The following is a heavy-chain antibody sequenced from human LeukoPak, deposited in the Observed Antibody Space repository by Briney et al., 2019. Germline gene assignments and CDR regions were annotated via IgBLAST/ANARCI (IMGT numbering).Heavy chain of an antibody. CDR1: GFNFGTFA. J-gene: IGHJ4*02. CDR3: RGTYYYGSGIDGDYFDY. V-gene: IGHV3-33*01. CDR2: IWYDGSNT. Sequence: GGSLRLSCEASGFNFGTFAMHWVRQAPGGGLEWLAIIWYDGSNTHYSDSVKGRFTTSRDKSKSSLYLQMNSLRAEDTAVYYCRGTYYYGSGIDGDYFDYWGQGTLVTVSS. D-gene: IGHD3-10*01.